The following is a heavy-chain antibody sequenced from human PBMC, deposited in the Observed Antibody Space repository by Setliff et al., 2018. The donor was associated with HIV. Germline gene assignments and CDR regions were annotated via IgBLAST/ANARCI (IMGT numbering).Heavy chain of an antibody. D-gene: IGHD3-3*01. CDR1: GGSFSAYY. CDR2: INHSGST. J-gene: IGHJ4*02. V-gene: IGHV4-34*01. Sequence: SETLSLTCAVSGGSFSAYYWGWIRQPPGKGLEWIGEINHSGSTNYNPSLKSRLTTSVDRSKNQFSLRLTSVTAADTAVYYCARHLESKLLSYWGQGTLVTVSS. CDR3: ARHLESKLLSY.